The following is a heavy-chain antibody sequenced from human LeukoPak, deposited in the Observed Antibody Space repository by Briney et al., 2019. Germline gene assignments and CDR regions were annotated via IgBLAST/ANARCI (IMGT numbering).Heavy chain of an antibody. CDR3: ARATRGFDP. CDR1: GFTLSDYW. V-gene: IGHV3-7*01. J-gene: IGHJ5*02. CDR2: IKQDGSEK. Sequence: GRSLRLSCAASGFTLSDYWMSWVRQAPGKGLEWVARIKQDGSEKYYVDSVKGRFTISKDNPKNSLYLQMNSLRAEDTAVYYWARATRGFDPWGQGTLVTVSS.